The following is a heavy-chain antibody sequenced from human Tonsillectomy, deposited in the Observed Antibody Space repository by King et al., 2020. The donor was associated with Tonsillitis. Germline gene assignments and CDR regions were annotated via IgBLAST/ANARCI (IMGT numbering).Heavy chain of an antibody. J-gene: IGHJ4*02. D-gene: IGHD5-18*01. CDR3: AGIRGNTYGLPGN. Sequence: VQLVQSGAEVKKPGSSVKVSCKASGGTFSNYVISWVRQAPGQGLEWMGAIIPIFGTANYAQKFQGRVTITADESTSAAYMELSSLRSEDTAVYFCAGIRGNTYGLPGNWGQGTLVTVSS. V-gene: IGHV1-69*01. CDR2: IIPIFGTA. CDR1: GGTFSNYV.